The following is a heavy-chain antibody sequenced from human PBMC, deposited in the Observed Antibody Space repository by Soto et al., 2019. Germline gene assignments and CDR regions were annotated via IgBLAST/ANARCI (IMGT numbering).Heavy chain of an antibody. D-gene: IGHD1-26*01. J-gene: IGHJ1*01. CDR1: GFTFSSYA. CDR3: ARATNSGGYLGEYFQL. V-gene: IGHV3-30*04. CDR2: ISYDGSNK. Sequence: GGSLRLSCAASGFTFSSYAMHWVRQAPGKGLEWVAVISYDGSNKYYADSVKGRFTISRDNSKNTLYLQMNSLRAEDTAVYYCARATNSGGYLGEYFQLWGQGTLVTVSS.